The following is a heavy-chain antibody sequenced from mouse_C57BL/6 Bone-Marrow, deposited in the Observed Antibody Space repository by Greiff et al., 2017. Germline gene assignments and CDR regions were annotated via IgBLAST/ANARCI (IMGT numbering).Heavy chain of an antibody. CDR1: GYTFTGYW. CDR2: ILPGSGST. D-gene: IGHD1-1*01. V-gene: IGHV1-9*01. Sequence: QVQLQQSGAELMKPGASVKLSCKATGYTFTGYWIEWVKQRPGHGLEWIGEILPGSGSTNYNEKFKGKATFTADPSSNTAYMQLSSLTTEDSAIYYCAKGLYYGSSYWYFDVWGTGTTVTVSS. J-gene: IGHJ1*03. CDR3: AKGLYYGSSYWYFDV.